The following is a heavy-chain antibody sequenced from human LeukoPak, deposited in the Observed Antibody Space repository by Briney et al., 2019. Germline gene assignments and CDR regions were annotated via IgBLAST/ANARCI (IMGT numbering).Heavy chain of an antibody. D-gene: IGHD3-10*01. CDR1: GFTFSDYY. V-gene: IGHV3-11*01. J-gene: IGHJ4*02. Sequence: GGSLRLSCAASGFTFSDYYMSWIRQAPGKGLEWVSYISSSGSTIYYADSVKGRFTISRDNAKNSLYLQMNSLSAEDTAVYYCARKKNTYYSFDYWGQGTLVTVSS. CDR3: ARKKNTYYSFDY. CDR2: ISSSGSTI.